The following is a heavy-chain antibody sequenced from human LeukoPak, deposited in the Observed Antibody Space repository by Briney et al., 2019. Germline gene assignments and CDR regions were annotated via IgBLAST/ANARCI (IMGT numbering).Heavy chain of an antibody. CDR2: INHSGST. CDR1: GGSFSGYY. Sequence: PSETLSLTCAVYGGSFSGYYWSWIRQPPGKGLEWIGEINHSGSTNYNPSLKSRVTISVDTSKNQFSLKLSSVTAADTAVYYCARQSGWPHWYFDLWGRGTLVTVSS. V-gene: IGHV4-34*01. J-gene: IGHJ2*01. CDR3: ARQSGWPHWYFDL. D-gene: IGHD6-19*01.